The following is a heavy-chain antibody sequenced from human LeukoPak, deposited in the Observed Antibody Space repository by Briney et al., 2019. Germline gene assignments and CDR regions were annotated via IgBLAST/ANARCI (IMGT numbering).Heavy chain of an antibody. V-gene: IGHV3-48*04. CDR2: ISSSSRTI. D-gene: IGHD6-25*01. J-gene: IGHJ6*03. Sequence: GGSLRLSCAASGFTFSSYSMNWVRQAPGKGLEWVSYISSSSRTIYYADSVKGRFTISRDNAKNSLYLQMNSLRAEDTAVYYCARDRSSARNYYYYYMDVWGKGTTVTVSS. CDR1: GFTFSSYS. CDR3: ARDRSSARNYYYYYMDV.